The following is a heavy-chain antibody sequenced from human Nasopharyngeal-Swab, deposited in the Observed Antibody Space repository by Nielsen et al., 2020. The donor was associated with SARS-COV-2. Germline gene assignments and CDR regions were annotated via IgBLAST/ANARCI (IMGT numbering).Heavy chain of an antibody. CDR2: IYPGDSNT. CDR1: GYSFTTYW. CDR3: ARPMRPMGNYYFGMDV. D-gene: IGHD1-26*01. Sequence: GESLKISCKGSGYSFTTYWIGWVRQMPGKGLEWMGIIYPGDSNTRYSPSFQGQVTISVDKYSSTAYLQWSSLKASDTAIYYCARPMRPMGNYYFGMDVWGQGTTVTVSS. V-gene: IGHV5-51*01. J-gene: IGHJ6*02.